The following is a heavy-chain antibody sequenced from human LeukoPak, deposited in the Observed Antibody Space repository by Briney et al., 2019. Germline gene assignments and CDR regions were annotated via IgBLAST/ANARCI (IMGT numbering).Heavy chain of an antibody. Sequence: TGGSLRLSCAASGFTFSSYGMHWVRQAPGKGLEWVAVISYDGSNKYYADSVKGRFTISRDNSKNTLYLQMNSLRAEDTAVYYCARYTAFGDSYFNWFDPWGQGTLVTVSS. CDR2: ISYDGSNK. D-gene: IGHD3-10*01. CDR3: ARYTAFGDSYFNWFDP. V-gene: IGHV3-30*03. J-gene: IGHJ5*02. CDR1: GFTFSSYG.